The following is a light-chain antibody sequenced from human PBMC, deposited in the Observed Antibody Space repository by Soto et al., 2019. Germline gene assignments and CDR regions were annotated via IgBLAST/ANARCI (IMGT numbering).Light chain of an antibody. Sequence: QSALTQPASVSGSPGQSVTISCTGTSSDVGDCNYVSWYQHHPGKAPKLMIYDVSNRPSGVSNRFSGSKSGNTASLTISGLQAEDEADYYCSSYTSSGTFYVFGTGTKVTVL. CDR2: DVS. J-gene: IGLJ1*01. V-gene: IGLV2-14*01. CDR1: SSDVGDCNY. CDR3: SSYTSSGTFYV.